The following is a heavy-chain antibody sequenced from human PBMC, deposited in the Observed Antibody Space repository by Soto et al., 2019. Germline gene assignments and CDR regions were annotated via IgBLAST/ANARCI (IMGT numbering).Heavy chain of an antibody. CDR1: GYTFTSYD. J-gene: IGHJ5*02. V-gene: IGHV1-8*01. CDR3: ARSGVYYDFWSGYLRGSWFDP. CDR2: MNPNSGNT. D-gene: IGHD3-3*01. Sequence: GASVKVSCKASGYTFTSYDINWVRQATGQGLEWMGWMNPNSGNTGYAQKFQGRVTMTRNTSISTAYMELSSLRSEDTAVYYCARSGVYYDFWSGYLRGSWFDPWGQGTLVTVSS.